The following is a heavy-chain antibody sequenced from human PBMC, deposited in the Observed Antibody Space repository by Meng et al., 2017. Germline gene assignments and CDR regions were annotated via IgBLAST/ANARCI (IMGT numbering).Heavy chain of an antibody. CDR3: ARGVRLPDY. CDR2: INHSGST. D-gene: IGHD2-15*01. Sequence: QVQLQEWGACLLKPSETLSLTRAVYGGSFSGYYWSWIRQPPGKGLEWIGEINHSGSTNYNPSLKSRVTISVDTSKNQFSLKLSSVTAADTAVYYCARGVRLPDYWGQGTLVTVSS. CDR1: GGSFSGYY. J-gene: IGHJ4*02. V-gene: IGHV4-34*01.